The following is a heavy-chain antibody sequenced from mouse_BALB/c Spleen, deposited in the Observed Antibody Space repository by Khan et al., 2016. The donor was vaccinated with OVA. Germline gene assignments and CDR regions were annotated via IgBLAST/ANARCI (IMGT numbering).Heavy chain of an antibody. D-gene: IGHD3-2*02. V-gene: IGHV1-76*01. Sequence: QVQLKESGAELVRPGASVKLSCKTSGYIFTSYWIHWVKQRSGQGLEWIARIYPGTDNTYYNEKFKDKATLTADKSSSTAYMQLSSLKSEDSDVYFWEGEEALYHFAHWGQGTTLTVSS. CDR3: EGEEALYHFAH. CDR2: IYPGTDNT. CDR1: GYIFTSYW. J-gene: IGHJ2*01.